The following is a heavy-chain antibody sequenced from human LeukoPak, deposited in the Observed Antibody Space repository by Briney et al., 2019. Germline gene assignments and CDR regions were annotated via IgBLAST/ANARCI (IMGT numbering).Heavy chain of an antibody. V-gene: IGHV1-18*01. Sequence: ASVKVSCKASGYTFTSYGISWVRQAPGQGLEWMGWISAYNGNTNYAQKLQGRVTMTTDTSTSTAYMELRSLRSDDTAVYYCARGDPPYYDILTGRPGYFDYWGQGTLVTVSS. D-gene: IGHD3-9*01. CDR2: ISAYNGNT. CDR1: GYTFTSYG. CDR3: ARGDPPYYDILTGRPGYFDY. J-gene: IGHJ4*02.